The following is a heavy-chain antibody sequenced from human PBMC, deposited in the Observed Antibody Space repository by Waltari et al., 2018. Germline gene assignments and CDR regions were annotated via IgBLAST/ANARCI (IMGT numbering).Heavy chain of an antibody. CDR2: INPKNGDT. CDR1: GYTFTGYA. Sequence: LVQSGAAVKKPGASVKVSCKASGYTFTGYAILWVRQAPGQGIEWMGRINPKNGDTHYAQNFQGRVALTTDTSTNTALMELQRLRSDDTAVYYCLRDSSGSHFDYWGQGTLVTVSS. CDR3: LRDSSGSHFDY. J-gene: IGHJ4*02. V-gene: IGHV1-2*06. D-gene: IGHD3-22*01.